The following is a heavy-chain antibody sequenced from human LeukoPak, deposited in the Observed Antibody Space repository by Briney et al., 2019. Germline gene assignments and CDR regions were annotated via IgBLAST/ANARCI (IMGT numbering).Heavy chain of an antibody. CDR1: GFTFSDYY. V-gene: IGHV3-23*01. CDR3: AKVAYYGSGSYDMDV. Sequence: GGSLRLSCAASGFTFSDYYMSWIRQAPGKGLEWVSAISGSGGSTYYADSVKGRFTISRDNSKNTLYLQMNSLRAEDTAVYYCAKVAYYGSGSYDMDVWGQGTTVTVSS. CDR2: ISGSGGST. D-gene: IGHD3-10*01. J-gene: IGHJ6*02.